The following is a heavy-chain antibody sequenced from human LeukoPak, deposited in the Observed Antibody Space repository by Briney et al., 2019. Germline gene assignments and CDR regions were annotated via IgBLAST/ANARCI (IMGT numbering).Heavy chain of an antibody. J-gene: IGHJ6*02. CDR2: ISGRGGSK. V-gene: IGHV3-23*01. Sequence: PGGSLRLSCAASGFIFSSSAMTWVRQAPGKGLEWVSGISGRGGSKFYADSVKGRLTISRDNYKNTLYLQMNSLRAEDTAVYYCARGLYRADFFYGMDVWGQGTTVTVSS. CDR1: GFIFSSSA. CDR3: ARGLYRADFFYGMDV. D-gene: IGHD2-21*02.